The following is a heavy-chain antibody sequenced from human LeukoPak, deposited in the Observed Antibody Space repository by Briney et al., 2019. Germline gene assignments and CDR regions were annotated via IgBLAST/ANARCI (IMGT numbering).Heavy chain of an antibody. V-gene: IGHV4-39*01. Sequence: PSETLSLTCTVYGGSISSSSYYWGWIRQPPGKGLEWVGSIYYSGSTYYNPSLKSRVTISVDTSKNQFSLKLSSVTAADTAVYYCARHVSHARHYYYDSSGYFPADDFDIWGQGTMVTVSS. J-gene: IGHJ3*02. CDR2: IYYSGST. CDR3: ARHVSHARHYYYDSSGYFPADDFDI. CDR1: GGSISSSSYY. D-gene: IGHD3-22*01.